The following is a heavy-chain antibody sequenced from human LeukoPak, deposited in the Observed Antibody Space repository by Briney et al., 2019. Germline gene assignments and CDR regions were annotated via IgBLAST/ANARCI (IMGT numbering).Heavy chain of an antibody. V-gene: IGHV3-30*18. Sequence: GGSLRLSCAASGFTFSSYGMHWVRQAPGKGLEWVAVISYDGSNKYYADSVKGRFTISRDNSKNTLYLQMNSLRAEDTAVYYCAKDYGSGSPLFDYWGQGTLVTVSS. J-gene: IGHJ4*02. CDR3: AKDYGSGSPLFDY. D-gene: IGHD3-10*01. CDR2: ISYDGSNK. CDR1: GFTFSSYG.